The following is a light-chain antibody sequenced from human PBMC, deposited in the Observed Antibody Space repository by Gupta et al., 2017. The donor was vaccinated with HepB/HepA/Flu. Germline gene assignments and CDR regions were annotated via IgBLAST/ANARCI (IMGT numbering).Light chain of an antibody. CDR3: QQYDNWPPLYT. Sequence: EIVMTQSPTTLSVSPGDRATLSCRASQSVSSYLAWYQQKPGQAPRLLIYGASTRATGIPARFSGSGSGTEFTPPTSSLRSEVFAVYFCQQYDNWPPLYTFGQGTKLEIK. V-gene: IGKV3-15*01. CDR2: GAS. J-gene: IGKJ2*01. CDR1: QSVSSY.